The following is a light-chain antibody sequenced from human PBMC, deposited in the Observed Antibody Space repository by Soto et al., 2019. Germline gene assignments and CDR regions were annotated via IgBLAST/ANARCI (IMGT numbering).Light chain of an antibody. V-gene: IGLV3-21*02. CDR2: DNS. CDR3: QVWDSITDHCV. J-gene: IGLJ1*01. Sequence: SYDLSQPPSVSVAPGHTAPISCVGHNIGRKTVHWYRQTPGQAPVMVVYDNSDRPSGIPERFSGSNSGNTATLTISRVEAGDEADYYCQVWDSITDHCVFGSGTKVTVL. CDR1: NIGRKT.